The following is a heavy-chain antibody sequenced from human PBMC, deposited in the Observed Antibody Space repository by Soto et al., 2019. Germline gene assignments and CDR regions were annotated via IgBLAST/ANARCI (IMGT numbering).Heavy chain of an antibody. CDR1: GFTFRTYA. V-gene: IGHV3-23*01. Sequence: ELQLLESGGGLVQPGGSLRLSCAASGFTFRTYAMNWVRQAPGNGLEWVSAISGSGGSIHYADSVKGRFTISRDNSKNTLYLQMNSLRDEDTAVYHCVKGYWKGDVWGQGTTVTVSS. D-gene: IGHD1-1*01. J-gene: IGHJ6*02. CDR3: VKGYWKGDV. CDR2: ISGSGGSI.